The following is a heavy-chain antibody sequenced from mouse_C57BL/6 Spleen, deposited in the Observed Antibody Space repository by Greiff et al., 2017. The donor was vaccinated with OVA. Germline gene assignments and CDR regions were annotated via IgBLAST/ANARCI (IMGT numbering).Heavy chain of an antibody. V-gene: IGHV1-85*01. D-gene: IGHD2-10*02. CDR3: AREDSILYWYFDV. J-gene: IGHJ1*03. CDR1: GYTFTSYD. CDR2: IYPRDGST. Sequence: QVQLQQSGPELVKPGASVKLSCKASGYTFTSYDINWVKQRPGQGLEWIGWIYPRDGSTKYNEKFKGKATLTVDTSSSTAYMELHSLTSEDSAVYFCAREDSILYWYFDVWGTGTTVTVSS.